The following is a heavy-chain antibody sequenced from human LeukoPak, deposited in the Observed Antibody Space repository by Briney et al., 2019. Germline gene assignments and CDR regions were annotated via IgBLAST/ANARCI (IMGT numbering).Heavy chain of an antibody. J-gene: IGHJ5*02. CDR2: IYYTGST. Sequence: SETLSLTCTVAAGSIGSSSYYWGWIRQPPGKGLEWIGRIYYTGSTYYNPSLKSRVTISVDTSKNQFSLKLSSVTAADTAVYYCARLVWFGEFQQNWFDLWGQGTLVTVSS. D-gene: IGHD3-10*01. CDR3: ARLVWFGEFQQNWFDL. V-gene: IGHV4-39*01. CDR1: AGSIGSSSYY.